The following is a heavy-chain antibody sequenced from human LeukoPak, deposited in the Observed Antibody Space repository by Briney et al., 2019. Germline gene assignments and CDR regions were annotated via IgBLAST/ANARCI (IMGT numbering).Heavy chain of an antibody. J-gene: IGHJ4*02. V-gene: IGHV3-64*01. Sequence: GGSLRLSCAASGFTFSSYTMHWVRQAPGKGLEYVSVISSTGGSTYYANSVKGRFTISRDNPKNLLFLQINSLRVEDTAVYYCAREAPRRGETRDGYRWGQGTLVTVSS. CDR2: ISSTGGST. D-gene: IGHD5-24*01. CDR1: GFTFSSYT. CDR3: AREAPRRGETRDGYR.